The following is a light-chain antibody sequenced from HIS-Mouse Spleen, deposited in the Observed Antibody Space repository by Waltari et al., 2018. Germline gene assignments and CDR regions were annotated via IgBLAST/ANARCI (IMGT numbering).Light chain of an antibody. CDR3: AAWDDSLSGYV. CDR1: SSKIGSHY. CDR2: RNN. Sequence: QSVLTQPPSASGPPGQRVTIPCSGRSSKIGSHYVYAYQQTPGTAPKLLIYRNNQRPSGVPDRFSGSKSGTSASLAISGLRSEDEADYYCAAWDDSLSGYVFGTGTKVTVL. V-gene: IGLV1-47*01. J-gene: IGLJ1*01.